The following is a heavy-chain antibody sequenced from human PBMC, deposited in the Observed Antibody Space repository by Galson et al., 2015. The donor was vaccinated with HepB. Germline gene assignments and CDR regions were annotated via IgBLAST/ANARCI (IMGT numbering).Heavy chain of an antibody. Sequence: TLSLTCTVSGGSISSGGYYWSWIRQHPGKGLEWIGYIYYSGSTYYNPSLKSRVTISVDTSKNQFSLKLSSVTAADTAVYYCARARTVQQQLVPFGDAFDIWGQGTMVTVSS. CDR3: ARARTVQQQLVPFGDAFDI. J-gene: IGHJ3*02. D-gene: IGHD6-13*01. CDR1: GGSISSGGYY. V-gene: IGHV4-31*03. CDR2: IYYSGST.